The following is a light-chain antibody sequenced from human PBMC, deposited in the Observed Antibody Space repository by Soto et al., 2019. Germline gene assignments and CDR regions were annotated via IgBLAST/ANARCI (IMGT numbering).Light chain of an antibody. CDR3: SSYTSSSHVV. CDR1: SSDVGGYNY. Sequence: QSALTQPASVSGSPGQSITISCTGTSSDVGGYNYVSWYQQHPGKAPKLMIYDVSNRPSGVSNRFSGSKSGNTASLTISGLQAEDEADYYCSSYTSSSHVVFGGGTKLDRP. CDR2: DVS. V-gene: IGLV2-14*01. J-gene: IGLJ2*01.